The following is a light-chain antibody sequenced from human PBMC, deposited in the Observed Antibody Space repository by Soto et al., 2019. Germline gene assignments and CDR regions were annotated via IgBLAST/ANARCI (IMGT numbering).Light chain of an antibody. CDR1: QSVSSSY. V-gene: IGKV3-20*01. J-gene: IGKJ3*01. Sequence: EIVLTQSPGTLSLSPGERATLSCRASQSVSSSYLAWYQQKPGPAPRLLIYGASSRATGIPDRFSGGGSGTDFTLTISRLEPEEFAVYYCQQYGTSPFTFGPGTKVDIK. CDR3: QQYGTSPFT. CDR2: GAS.